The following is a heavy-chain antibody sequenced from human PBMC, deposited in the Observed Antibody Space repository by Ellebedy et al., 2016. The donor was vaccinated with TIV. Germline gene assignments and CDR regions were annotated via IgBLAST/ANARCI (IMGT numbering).Heavy chain of an antibody. D-gene: IGHD5-12*01. J-gene: IGHJ6*02. CDR2: IKQDGSEK. CDR3: ARDGYWGYSGYDLKYDMDV. CDR1: GFTFSSYW. V-gene: IGHV3-7*01. Sequence: GESLKISCAASGFTFSSYWMSWVRQAPGKGLEWVANIKQDGSEKYYVDSVKGRFTISRDNAKNSLYLQMNSLRAEDTAVYYCARDGYWGYSGYDLKYDMDVWGQGTTVTVSS.